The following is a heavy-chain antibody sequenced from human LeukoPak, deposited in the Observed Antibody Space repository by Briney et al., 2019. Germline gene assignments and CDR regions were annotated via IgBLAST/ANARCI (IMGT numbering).Heavy chain of an antibody. CDR2: IFYTGYT. Sequence: SETLSLTCAVSGGPISSSSYYWGWIRQPPGKGLEYIGRIFYTGYTYYNPSLKSRVTMSVDTSKNQFPLKLSSVTAADTAVYYCARGTILDYWGQGTLVTVSS. J-gene: IGHJ4*02. V-gene: IGHV4-39*06. D-gene: IGHD2-8*01. CDR3: ARGTILDY. CDR1: GGPISSSSYY.